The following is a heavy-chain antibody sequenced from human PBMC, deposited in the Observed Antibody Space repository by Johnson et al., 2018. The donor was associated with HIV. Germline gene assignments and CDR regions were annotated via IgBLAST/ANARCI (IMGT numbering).Heavy chain of an antibody. D-gene: IGHD7-27*01. V-gene: IGHV3-30*02. CDR3: VKDQTWGKEEGAYDI. CDR1: GFPFRNYG. J-gene: IGHJ3*02. CDR2: IRYDGSNK. Sequence: QVQLVESGGGVVQPGRSLRLSCAASGFPFRNYGIHWVRQAPGNGLEWAAFIRYDGSNKFFADSVKGRFTISRANSKNTLYLQMNSLRAEDTAVYYCVKDQTWGKEEGAYDIWGQGTMVTVSS.